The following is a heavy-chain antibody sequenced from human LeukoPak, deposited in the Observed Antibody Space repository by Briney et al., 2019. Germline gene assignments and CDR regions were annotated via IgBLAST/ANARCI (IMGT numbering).Heavy chain of an antibody. CDR3: ARSPHKYSSSKDFDY. Sequence: SETLSLTCTVSGGSISSYYWSWIRQPAGKGLEWIGRIYTSRSTNYNPSLKSRVTMSVDTSKNQFSLKLSSVTAADTAVYYCARSPHKYSSSKDFDYWGQGTLVTVSS. J-gene: IGHJ4*02. CDR1: GGSISSYY. CDR2: IYTSRST. D-gene: IGHD6-6*01. V-gene: IGHV4-4*07.